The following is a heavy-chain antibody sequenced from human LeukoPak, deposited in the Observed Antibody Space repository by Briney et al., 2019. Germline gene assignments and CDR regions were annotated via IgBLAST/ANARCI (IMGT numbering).Heavy chain of an antibody. J-gene: IGHJ4*02. CDR2: IYYGGST. D-gene: IGHD1-20*01. CDR1: GGSISSGGCY. V-gene: IGHV4-31*03. Sequence: NPSQTLSLTCTVSGGSISSGGCYWSWIRQHPGKGLEWIGYIYYGGSTYYNPSLKSRVTISVDTSKNQFSLKLSSVTAADTAVYYCARSITGTTLPFDYWGQGTLVTVSS. CDR3: ARSITGTTLPFDY.